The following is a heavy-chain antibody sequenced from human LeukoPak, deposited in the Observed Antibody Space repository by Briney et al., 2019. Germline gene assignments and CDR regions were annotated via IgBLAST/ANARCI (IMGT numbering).Heavy chain of an antibody. Sequence: GGSLRLSCADSGFTFSTSGMNWVRQAPGKGLEWVASISSRSYGYYADAAKGRFTIARDYAWNSLYLQINSLRAEDTALYYCARGCGDIPIDSWGQGTLVAVSS. J-gene: IGHJ4*02. V-gene: IGHV3-21*01. CDR2: ISSRSYG. CDR3: ARGCGDIPIDS. CDR1: GFTFSTSG. D-gene: IGHD5-18*01.